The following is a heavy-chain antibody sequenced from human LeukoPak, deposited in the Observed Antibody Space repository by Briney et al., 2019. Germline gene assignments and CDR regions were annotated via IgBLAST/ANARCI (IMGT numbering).Heavy chain of an antibody. Sequence: ASLKVSCKASGYTFTSHYIRWLRQAPGQGLEWMGWINPNSGGTEYAQKFQGRVTVTRDTSTSTAYMELSGLRADDTAAYYCARVEYCTKGVCINFDLWGQGTLVTVSS. CDR1: GYTFTSHY. J-gene: IGHJ4*02. CDR3: ARVEYCTKGVCINFDL. V-gene: IGHV1-2*02. CDR2: INPNSGGT. D-gene: IGHD2-8*01.